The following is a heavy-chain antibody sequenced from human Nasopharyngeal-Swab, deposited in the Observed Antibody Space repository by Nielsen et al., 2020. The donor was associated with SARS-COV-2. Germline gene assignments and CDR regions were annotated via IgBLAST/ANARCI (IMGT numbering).Heavy chain of an antibody. Sequence: ASVKVSCKASGYTFTSYDINWVRQAPGQGLEWMGMINPSGSNTGYAQKFRDRVTVTRDTSTSTVYMELRSLTSEDTAVYYCARGYSYGLAYWGQGTLVTVSP. V-gene: IGHV1-46*01. D-gene: IGHD5-18*01. CDR2: INPSGSNT. CDR1: GYTFTSYD. CDR3: ARGYSYGLAY. J-gene: IGHJ4*02.